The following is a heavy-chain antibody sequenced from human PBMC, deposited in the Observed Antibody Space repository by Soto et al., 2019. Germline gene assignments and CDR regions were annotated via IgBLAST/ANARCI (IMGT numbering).Heavy chain of an antibody. CDR3: AKDLGPVLLVPAAIFDY. CDR2: ISYDGSNK. CDR1: GFTFSSYG. V-gene: IGHV3-30*18. Sequence: QVQLVESGGGVVQPGRSLRLSCAASGFTFSSYGVHWVRQAPGKGLEWVAVISYDGSNKYYADSVKGRFTISRDNSKNTLYLQMNSLRAEDTAVYYCAKDLGPVLLVPAAIFDYWGQGTLVTVSS. D-gene: IGHD2-2*01. J-gene: IGHJ4*02.